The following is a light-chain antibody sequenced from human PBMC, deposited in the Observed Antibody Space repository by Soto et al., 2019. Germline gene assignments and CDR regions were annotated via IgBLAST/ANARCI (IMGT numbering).Light chain of an antibody. CDR2: LAY. V-gene: IGKV2-28*01. CDR3: MQALQTPRT. CDR1: PSLLHSNGYNY. J-gene: IGKJ1*01. Sequence: DIVMTQSPLSLPVTPGEPASNSCRSSPSLLHSNGYNYLDWYLQKPGQSPQLLFYLAYNRASGVSNRFSGRGSGTDFTLKISRVEAEDVGVYYCMQALQTPRTFGQGTKVEIK.